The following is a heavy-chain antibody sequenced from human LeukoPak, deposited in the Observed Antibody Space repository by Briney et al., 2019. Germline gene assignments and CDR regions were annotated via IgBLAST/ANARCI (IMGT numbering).Heavy chain of an antibody. CDR2: IYYSGST. V-gene: IGHV4-59*01. CDR1: GGSITSYY. D-gene: IGHD6-6*01. CDR3: ARGSSFSIAAPKLDY. J-gene: IGHJ4*02. Sequence: SETLSLTCTVSGGSITSYYWTWIRQPPGKGLEWIGYIYYSGSTNYNPSLKSRVTISVDTSKNQVSLRLSSVTAADTAVYYCARGSSFSIAAPKLDYWGQGILVTVSS.